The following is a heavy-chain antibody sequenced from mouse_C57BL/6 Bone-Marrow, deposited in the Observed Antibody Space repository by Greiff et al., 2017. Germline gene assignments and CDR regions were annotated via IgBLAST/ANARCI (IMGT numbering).Heavy chain of an antibody. V-gene: IGHV15-2*01. Sequence: QVQLQQSGSELRSPGSSVKLSCKDFDSEVFPIAFMSWVRQKHGHGCEWIGGILPSIGRTIYGEKFEDKATLDADTLSNTAYLELNSLTSEDSAIYYCARGIYYGNYVWYFDVWGTGTTVTVSS. CDR2: ILPSIGRT. CDR3: ARGIYYGNYVWYFDV. J-gene: IGHJ1*03. D-gene: IGHD2-1*01. CDR1: DSEVFPIAF.